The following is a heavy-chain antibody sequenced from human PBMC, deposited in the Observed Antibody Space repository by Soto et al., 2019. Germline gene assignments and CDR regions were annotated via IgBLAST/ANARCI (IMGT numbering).Heavy chain of an antibody. Sequence: PGESLQISCKGSGYSFTSYWIGWVRPMPGKGLEWMGIIYPGDSDTRYSPSFQGQVTISADKSISTAYLQWGSLKASDTAMYYCARLGATDPYYYYGMDVWGQGTTVTVSS. CDR1: GYSFTSYW. D-gene: IGHD1-26*01. CDR2: IYPGDSDT. CDR3: ARLGATDPYYYYGMDV. J-gene: IGHJ6*02. V-gene: IGHV5-51*01.